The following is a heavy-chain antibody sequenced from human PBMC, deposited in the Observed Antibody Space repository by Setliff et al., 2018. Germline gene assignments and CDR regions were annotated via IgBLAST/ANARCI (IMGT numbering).Heavy chain of an antibody. CDR1: GFDFKSFT. CDR2: ISGGGGTT. J-gene: IGHJ4*02. Sequence: GGSLRLSCAATGFDFKSFTMNWVRQVPGKGPEWVSAISGGGGTTKYADSVRGRFTISRDSSQNKIHLQMDSLRAEDTGKYFCARADSDSYYPYYFDFWGQGVLVTVSS. V-gene: IGHV3-23*01. D-gene: IGHD3-22*01. CDR3: ARADSDSYYPYYFDF.